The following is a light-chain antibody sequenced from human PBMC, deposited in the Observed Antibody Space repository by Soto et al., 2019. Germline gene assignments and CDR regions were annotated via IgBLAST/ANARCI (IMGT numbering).Light chain of an antibody. CDR2: GAS. CDR1: ERIYSAY. V-gene: IGKV3-15*01. J-gene: IGKJ1*01. CDR3: QHYNTWPWT. Sequence: EVVLTQSPGTLSLSRGERATLSCRASERIYSAYLGWYQQKPGQAPRLLIYGASTRATGIPARFNGSGSGTEFTLTISSLQSEDFAVYYCQHYNTWPWTFGQGTKVDIK.